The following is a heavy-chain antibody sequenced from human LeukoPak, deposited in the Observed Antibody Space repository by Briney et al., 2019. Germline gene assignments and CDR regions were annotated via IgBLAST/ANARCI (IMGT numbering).Heavy chain of an antibody. Sequence: PGGSLRLSCAASGFTFDDYAMSWVRQPPGKGLEWVSVISDSGDFTHHADSVKGRFTISRDNSKNTLYLQMNSLRAEDTAVYYCAKDRGDPVWGQGTLVTVSS. V-gene: IGHV3-23*01. J-gene: IGHJ4*02. CDR2: ISDSGDFT. CDR1: GFTFDDYA. D-gene: IGHD2-21*01. CDR3: AKDRGDPV.